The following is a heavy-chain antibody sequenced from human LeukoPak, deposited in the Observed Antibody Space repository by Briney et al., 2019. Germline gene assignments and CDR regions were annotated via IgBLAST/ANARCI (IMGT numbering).Heavy chain of an antibody. CDR3: ARTPYGDAFDI. V-gene: IGHV4-61*05. D-gene: IGHD4-17*01. CDR2: IYYSGST. J-gene: IGHJ3*02. Sequence: ASETLSLTCSVSGDSISSSGYFWGWIRQPPGKGLEWIGYIYYSGSTNYNPSLKSRVTISVDTSKNQFSLKLSSVTAADTAVYYCARTPYGDAFDIWGQGTMVTVSS. CDR1: GDSISSSGYF.